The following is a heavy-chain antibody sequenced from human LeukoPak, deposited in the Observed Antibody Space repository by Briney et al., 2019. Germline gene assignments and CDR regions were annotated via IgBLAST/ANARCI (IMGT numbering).Heavy chain of an antibody. D-gene: IGHD4-17*01. Sequence: PGGSLRLSCAASGLTVSSKYMSWVRQAPGKGLEWVSVIYNNGNTHYADSVKGRFTISRDNSKNTLYLQMNSLRAEDTAVYYCARVGGDQVGYWGQGTLVTVSS. CDR3: ARVGGDQVGY. J-gene: IGHJ4*02. CDR2: IYNNGNT. V-gene: IGHV3-53*01. CDR1: GLTVSSKY.